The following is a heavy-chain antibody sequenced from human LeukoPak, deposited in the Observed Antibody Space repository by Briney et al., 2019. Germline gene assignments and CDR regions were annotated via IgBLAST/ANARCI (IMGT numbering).Heavy chain of an antibody. J-gene: IGHJ4*02. CDR1: GFTFSSHA. CDR2: ISSNGGST. CDR3: VLYSGCDYAVDY. V-gene: IGHV3-64D*06. Sequence: GGSLGLSCSASGFTFSSHAMHWVRQAPGKGLEYVSAISSNGGSTYYADSVKGRFTIYRDNSKNTLYLQMSSLRAEDTAVYYCVLYSGCDYAVDYWGQGTLVTVSS. D-gene: IGHD5-12*01.